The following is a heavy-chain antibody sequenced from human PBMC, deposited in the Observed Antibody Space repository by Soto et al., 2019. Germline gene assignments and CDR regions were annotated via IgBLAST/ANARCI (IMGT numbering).Heavy chain of an antibody. Sequence: ASVKVSCKASGYTFTGYYMHWLRQAPGQGLEWMGWINPNSGGTNYAQKFQGWVTMTRDTSISTAYMELSRLRSDDTAVYYCARGDTIFGVVWGWFDPWGQGTLVTVSS. CDR2: INPNSGGT. J-gene: IGHJ5*02. CDR1: GYTFTGYY. D-gene: IGHD3-3*01. V-gene: IGHV1-2*04. CDR3: ARGDTIFGVVWGWFDP.